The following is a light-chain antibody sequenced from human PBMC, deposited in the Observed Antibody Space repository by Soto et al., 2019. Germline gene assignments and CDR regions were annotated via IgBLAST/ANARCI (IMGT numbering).Light chain of an antibody. J-gene: IGKJ1*01. CDR2: RAY. CDR1: HSVSNW. CDR3: QQYQTFPWT. V-gene: IGKV1-5*03. Sequence: DIQMTQSPSALSASVGDRVFITCRASHSVSNWVAWFQQKSGTAPKLLIYRAYTSESGVPSRFSGSGSGTDFTLTVANLQPDDFGTYYCQQYQTFPWTFRNGTRVDIK.